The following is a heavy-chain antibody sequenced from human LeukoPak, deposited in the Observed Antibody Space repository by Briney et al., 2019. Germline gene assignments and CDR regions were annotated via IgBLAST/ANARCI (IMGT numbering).Heavy chain of an antibody. V-gene: IGHV3-30*02. Sequence: GGSLRLSCAASGFTFSSYGMHWVRQAPGKGLEWVAFIRYDGSNKYYADSVKGRFTISRDNSKNTLYLQMNSLRAEDTAVYYCARDPRVRGYSYGYADWGQGTLVTVSS. CDR1: GFTFSSYG. D-gene: IGHD5-18*01. J-gene: IGHJ4*02. CDR2: IRYDGSNK. CDR3: ARDPRVRGYSYGYAD.